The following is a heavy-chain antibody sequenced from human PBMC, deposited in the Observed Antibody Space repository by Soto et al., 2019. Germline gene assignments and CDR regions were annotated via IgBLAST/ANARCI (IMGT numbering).Heavy chain of an antibody. CDR2: ILYDGSDK. D-gene: IGHD3-10*01. J-gene: IGHJ6*02. Sequence: GGPLRLSCAASGFTFSNYGHHWVRQAPGKGLEWVAFILYDGSDKYFADSVKGRFTIPRDNSKNTLDLQMNSPRAEDTAVYYCALDRIVMIRGVMNSSRMAVCGQGTNVTVS. CDR1: GFTFSNYG. CDR3: ALDRIVMIRGVMNSSRMAV. V-gene: IGHV3-30*03.